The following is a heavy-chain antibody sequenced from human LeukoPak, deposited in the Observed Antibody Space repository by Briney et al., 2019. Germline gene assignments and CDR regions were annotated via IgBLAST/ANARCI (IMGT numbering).Heavy chain of an antibody. CDR1: GFTASTNY. V-gene: IGHV3-53*01. CDR3: ARSTRLTFDY. CDR2: SYSGGST. D-gene: IGHD2-2*01. J-gene: IGHJ4*02. Sequence: GGPLTLSCAASGFTASTNYMSWVRQAPGHRLEWVSGSYSGGSTYYADSVKGRFTISRDNSKNTLYLQMNSLRAEDTAVYYCARSTRLTFDYWGQGTLVTVSS.